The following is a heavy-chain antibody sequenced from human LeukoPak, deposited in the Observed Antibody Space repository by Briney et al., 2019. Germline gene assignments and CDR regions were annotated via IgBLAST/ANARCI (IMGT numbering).Heavy chain of an antibody. V-gene: IGHV1-2*03. CDR1: GYTFTGYY. CDR2: INPNSGGT. D-gene: IGHD6-25*01. Sequence: LGASVKVSCKASGYTFTGYYMHWVRQAPGQGLEWMGWINPNSGGTNYAQKFQGRVTMTRDTSISTAYMELSSLRSEDTAVYYCARGQQRTYYYYYMDVWGKGTTVTVSS. J-gene: IGHJ6*03. CDR3: ARGQQRTYYYYYMDV.